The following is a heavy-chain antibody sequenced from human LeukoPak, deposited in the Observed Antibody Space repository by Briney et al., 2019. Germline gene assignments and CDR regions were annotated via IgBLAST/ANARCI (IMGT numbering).Heavy chain of an antibody. V-gene: IGHV1-18*01. J-gene: IGHJ6*02. D-gene: IGHD5-18*01. CDR3: ARGYSYGSDYYYGMDV. Sequence: GASVNVSCKASGYTFTSYAISWVRQAPGQGLEWMGWISGYNGNTKYAQKVQGRVTMTTDTSTSTAYMELRSLRSDDTAVYYCARGYSYGSDYYYGMDVRGQGTTVTVSS. CDR2: ISGYNGNT. CDR1: GYTFTSYA.